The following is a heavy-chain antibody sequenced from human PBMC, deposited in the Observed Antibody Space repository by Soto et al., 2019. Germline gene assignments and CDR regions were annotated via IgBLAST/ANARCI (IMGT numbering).Heavy chain of an antibody. CDR3: ARDRLMATAGTARHYFGLDV. Sequence: PSETLYLTCAVSGYSISSGYYWGWIRQPPGKGLEWIGSIYYSGNTYYNPSLKSRLTISVDTSKNQFSLNLSSVTAADTAVYYCARDRLMATAGTARHYFGLDVWGQGTTVTVSS. V-gene: IGHV4-38-2*02. J-gene: IGHJ6*02. D-gene: IGHD5-18*01. CDR2: IYYSGNT. CDR1: GYSISSGYY.